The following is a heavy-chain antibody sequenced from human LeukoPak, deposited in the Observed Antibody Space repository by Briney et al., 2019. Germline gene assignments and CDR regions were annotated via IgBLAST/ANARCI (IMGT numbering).Heavy chain of an antibody. CDR3: ARSQLRTKWFDP. CDR1: GYTFTSYY. CDR2: INPSGGST. Sequence: ASVNVSCKASGYTFTSYYMHWVRQAPGQGLEWMGIINPSGGSTSYAQKFQCRVTMTRDTSTSTVYMELSSLRSEDTAVYYCARSQLRTKWFDPWGQGTLVTVSS. V-gene: IGHV1-46*01. J-gene: IGHJ5*02. D-gene: IGHD4-23*01.